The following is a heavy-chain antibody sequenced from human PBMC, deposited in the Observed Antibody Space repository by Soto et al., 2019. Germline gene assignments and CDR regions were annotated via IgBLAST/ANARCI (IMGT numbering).Heavy chain of an antibody. CDR1: GYTFTSHD. CDR2: MNPNSGNT. D-gene: IGHD6-13*01. Sequence: ASVKVSCKASGYTFTSHDINWVRQATGQGLEWMGWMNPNSGNTGYAQKFQGRVTMTRNTSISTAYMELSSLRSEDTAVYYCARIVSSWYRPFDPWGQGTLGTVSA. CDR3: ARIVSSWYRPFDP. J-gene: IGHJ5*02. V-gene: IGHV1-8*01.